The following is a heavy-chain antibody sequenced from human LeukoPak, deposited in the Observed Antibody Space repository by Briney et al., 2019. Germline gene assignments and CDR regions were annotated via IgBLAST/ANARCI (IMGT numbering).Heavy chain of an antibody. V-gene: IGHV4-34*01. Sequence: PSETLSLTCTVSGGSISSYYWSWIRRPPGKGLEWIGEINHSGSTNYNPSLKSRVTISLDTSKNQFSLKLSSVTAADTAVYYCARGYDILTGYYIDYWGQGTLVTVSS. CDR2: INHSGST. CDR3: ARGYDILTGYYIDY. J-gene: IGHJ4*02. D-gene: IGHD3-9*01. CDR1: GGSISSYY.